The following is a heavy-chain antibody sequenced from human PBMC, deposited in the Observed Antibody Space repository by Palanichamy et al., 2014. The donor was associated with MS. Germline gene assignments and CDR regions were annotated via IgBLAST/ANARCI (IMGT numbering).Heavy chain of an antibody. CDR2: IYYSGNT. J-gene: IGHJ5*02. CDR1: GGSISSSSSYY. Sequence: QLQLRESGPGLVKPSETLSLICTVSGGSISSSSSYYWAWIRQPPGKGLEWIGSIYYSGNTYYNPSLKSRVTISVDTSKNQFSLKLNSVTAADTAVYYCARRLGISPNWFDPWGQGILVTVSS. V-gene: IGHV4-39*01. D-gene: IGHD1-14*01. CDR3: ARRLGISPNWFDP.